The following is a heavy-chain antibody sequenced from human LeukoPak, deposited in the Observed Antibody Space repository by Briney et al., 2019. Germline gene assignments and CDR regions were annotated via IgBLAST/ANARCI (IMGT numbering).Heavy chain of an antibody. CDR1: GFTFSSYA. CDR2: ISSSGGST. CDR3: ARDQEGFDY. Sequence: PGGSLRLSCAASGFTFSSYAMSWVRQAPGKGLEWVSGISSSGGSTYHADSLRGRVTSSRDYSKNTQYLQMNSLRVEDTAVYYWARDQEGFDYWGEGTLVTVSS. J-gene: IGHJ4*02. V-gene: IGHV3-23*01.